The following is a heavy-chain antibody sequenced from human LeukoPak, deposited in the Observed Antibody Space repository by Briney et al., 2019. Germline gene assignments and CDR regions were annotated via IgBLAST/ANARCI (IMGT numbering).Heavy chain of an antibody. Sequence: SETLSLTCAVYGGSFSGYYWSWIRQPPGKGLEWIGEINHSGSINYNPSLKSRVTISVDTSKNQFSLKLSSVTAADTAVYYCARGTPKKLVRTHYYYYMDVWGKGTTVTVSS. CDR1: GGSFSGYY. CDR2: INHSGSI. D-gene: IGHD6-6*01. CDR3: ARGTPKKLVRTHYYYYMDV. J-gene: IGHJ6*03. V-gene: IGHV4-34*01.